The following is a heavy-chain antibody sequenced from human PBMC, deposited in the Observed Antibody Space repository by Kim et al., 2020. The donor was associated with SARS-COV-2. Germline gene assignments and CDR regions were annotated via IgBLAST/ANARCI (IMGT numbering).Heavy chain of an antibody. V-gene: IGHV6-1*01. Sequence: SQTLSLTCAISGDSVSSNSAAWNWIRQSPSGGLEWLGRTYYRSKWCNDFAVSVKSRITINPDTSKNQFSLQLNSVTPEDTAVYYCVRQYGSTRGNYHGLDVWGQGTTVTVSS. CDR1: GDSVSSNSAA. CDR3: VRQYGSTRGNYHGLDV. J-gene: IGHJ6*02. CDR2: TYYRSKWCN. D-gene: IGHD2-15*01.